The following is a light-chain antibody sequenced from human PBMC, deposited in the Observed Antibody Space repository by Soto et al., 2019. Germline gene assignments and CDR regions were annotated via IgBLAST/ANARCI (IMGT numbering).Light chain of an antibody. CDR3: QTWGTGIRV. Sequence: QLVLTQSPSASASLGALVKLTCTLSSGHSSYAIAWHQQQPEKGPRYLMKLNSDGSHSKGDGIPDRFSGSSSGAERYLTISSLQSEDEADYYCQTWGTGIRVFGTGTKLTVL. V-gene: IGLV4-69*01. CDR1: SGHSSYA. CDR2: LNSDGSH. J-gene: IGLJ1*01.